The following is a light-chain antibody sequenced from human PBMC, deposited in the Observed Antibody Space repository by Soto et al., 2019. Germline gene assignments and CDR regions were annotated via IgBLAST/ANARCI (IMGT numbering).Light chain of an antibody. Sequence: QSALAQPSSVSGSPGQSITISCTGTSTDVGGYNYVSWYQHHSGKAPKLLIYEVTNRPSGISDRFSGSKSVNTASLTISGLQAEDESDYYCGSYSSTATPFVFGTGTKVTVL. CDR1: STDVGGYNY. J-gene: IGLJ1*01. CDR2: EVT. CDR3: GSYSSTATPFV. V-gene: IGLV2-14*01.